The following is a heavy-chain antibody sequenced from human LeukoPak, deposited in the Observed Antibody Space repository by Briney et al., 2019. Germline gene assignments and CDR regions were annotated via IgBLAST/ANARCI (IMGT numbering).Heavy chain of an antibody. J-gene: IGHJ5*01. CDR3: TRESSSSPDS. D-gene: IGHD6-6*01. Sequence: SETLSLTCTVSGGSISSSSYYWGWVRQPPGKGLEWIGSIYYSGSTSYKPSLKSRLTISLDTSKNQFSLKVSSVTAADTAIYYCTRESSSSPDSWGQGTPVTVSS. V-gene: IGHV4-39*01. CDR2: IYYSGST. CDR1: GGSISSSSYY.